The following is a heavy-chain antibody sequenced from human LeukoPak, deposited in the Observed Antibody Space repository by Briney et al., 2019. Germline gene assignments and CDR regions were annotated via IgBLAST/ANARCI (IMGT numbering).Heavy chain of an antibody. J-gene: IGHJ4*02. CDR3: ARAYYYDSSGTFGY. D-gene: IGHD3-22*01. CDR1: GYTFTSYG. Sequence: ASVKVSCKASGYTFTSYGISWVRQAPGQGLEWMGWISAYNGNTNYAQKLQGRVTMTTDTSTSTAYMELRSLRSDDTAVYYCARAYYYDSSGTFGYWGQGTLVTVSS. CDR2: ISAYNGNT. V-gene: IGHV1-18*01.